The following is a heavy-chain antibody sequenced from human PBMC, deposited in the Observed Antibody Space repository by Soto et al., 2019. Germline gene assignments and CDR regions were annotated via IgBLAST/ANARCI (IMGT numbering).Heavy chain of an antibody. J-gene: IGHJ4*02. Sequence: QVQLVESGGGVVQPGRSLRLSCAASGFTFSSYGMHWVRQAPGKGLEWVAVIWYDGSNKYYADSVKGRFTISRDNSKNTLFLQMNSLRVADTAVYYCARKGRQLELDNWGQGTLVTVSS. V-gene: IGHV3-33*01. CDR1: GFTFSSYG. CDR2: IWYDGSNK. CDR3: ARKGRQLELDN. D-gene: IGHD6-13*01.